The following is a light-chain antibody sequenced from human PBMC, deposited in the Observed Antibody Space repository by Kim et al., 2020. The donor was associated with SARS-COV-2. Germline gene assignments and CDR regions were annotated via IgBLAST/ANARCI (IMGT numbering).Light chain of an antibody. CDR1: QVIRKF. J-gene: IGKJ5*01. CDR3: QQNDAFPIT. V-gene: IGKV1-33*01. Sequence: AYVGDIFTITCQATQVIRKFLNWYQQRPGKAPQLLIYDVSNLQTGVPSRFSGSGYGTEFTLTISSLQPEDFATYYCQQNDAFPITFGQGTRLEIK. CDR2: DVS.